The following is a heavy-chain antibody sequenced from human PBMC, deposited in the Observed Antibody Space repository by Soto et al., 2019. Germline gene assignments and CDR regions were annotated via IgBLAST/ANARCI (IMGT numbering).Heavy chain of an antibody. CDR3: ARVTVTTDY. Sequence: EVQLVESGGGLVQPGGSLRLSCAASGFTFSSDWMSWVRQAPGKGLEWVANIKQDGSEKYYVDSVKGRFTISRDNAKNSLYLQMNSLRAEDTAVYYCARVTVTTDYWGQGTLVTVSS. CDR1: GFTFSSDW. CDR2: IKQDGSEK. V-gene: IGHV3-7*01. J-gene: IGHJ4*02. D-gene: IGHD4-17*01.